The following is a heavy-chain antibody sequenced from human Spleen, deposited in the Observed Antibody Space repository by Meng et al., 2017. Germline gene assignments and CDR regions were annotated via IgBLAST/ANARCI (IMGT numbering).Heavy chain of an antibody. V-gene: IGHV4-34*01. CDR2: INHSGST. CDR1: GWSFSGYY. CDR3: ARWDGDDY. Sequence: QVQLQQWVAGLLKPSETLSLTCAGYGWSFSGYYWSWNRQPPGKGLEWIGEINHSGSTNDNPSLKSLVTISVDTSKIQFSLKLSSVTAAGTAVYYFARWDGDDYWGQGTLVTVSS. J-gene: IGHJ4*02. D-gene: IGHD1-26*01.